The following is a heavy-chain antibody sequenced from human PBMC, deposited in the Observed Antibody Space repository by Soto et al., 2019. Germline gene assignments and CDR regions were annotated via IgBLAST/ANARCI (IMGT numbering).Heavy chain of an antibody. CDR2: IYHSGST. J-gene: IGHJ5*02. V-gene: IGHV4-30-2*01. Sequence: SETLSLTCAVSGGSISSGGYSWSWIRQPPGKGLEWIGYIYHSGSTYYNPSLKSRVTISVDRSKNQFSLELSSVTAADTAVYYCARVPAPWGHGTLVTVSS. CDR3: ARVPAP. CDR1: GGSISSGGYS.